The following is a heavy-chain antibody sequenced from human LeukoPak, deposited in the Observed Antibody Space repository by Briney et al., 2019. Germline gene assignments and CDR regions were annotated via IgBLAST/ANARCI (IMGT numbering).Heavy chain of an antibody. CDR1: GFTVSSNY. CDR3: ARARGGSGKNWFDP. J-gene: IGHJ5*02. V-gene: IGHV3-53*04. Sequence: PGGSLRLSCAASGFTVSSNYMSWVRQAPGKGLERVSVIYSGGSTYYADSVKGRFTISRHNSKNTLYLQMNSLRAEDTAVYYCARARGGSGKNWFDPWGQGTLVTVSS. D-gene: IGHD1-26*01. CDR2: IYSGGST.